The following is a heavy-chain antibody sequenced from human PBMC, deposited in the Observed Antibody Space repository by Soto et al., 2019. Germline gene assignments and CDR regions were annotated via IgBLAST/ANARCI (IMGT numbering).Heavy chain of an antibody. V-gene: IGHV4-38-2*02. D-gene: IGHD6-19*01. CDR2: IFRSGST. CDR1: GYSISSGYY. J-gene: IGHJ4*02. CDR3: ARDPGSGWLGHFDN. Sequence: PSETLSLTCAVSGYSISSGYYWGWIRQPPGKGLEWIGSIFRSGSTYSNPSLKSRVTMSVDTSKNQFSLKLASVTAADTAVYYCARDPGSGWLGHFDNWGQGTLVTV.